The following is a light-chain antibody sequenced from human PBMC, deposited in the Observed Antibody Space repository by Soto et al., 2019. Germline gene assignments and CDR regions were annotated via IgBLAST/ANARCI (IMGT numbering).Light chain of an antibody. J-gene: IGKJ2*01. CDR2: GAS. V-gene: IGKV3-15*01. CDR1: QSVRTS. CDR3: HQYAFWPYT. Sequence: ETVMTQSPDTLSVSPGERATFSCRASQSVRTSLAWYQQKPGQAPRLLIYGASTRATDIPPRFSGSGSGTEFTLAIDSLQSEDFAVYYCHQYAFWPYTFGQGTKVDIK.